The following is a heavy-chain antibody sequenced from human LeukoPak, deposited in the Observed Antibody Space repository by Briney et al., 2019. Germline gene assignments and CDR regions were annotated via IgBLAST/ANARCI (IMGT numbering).Heavy chain of an antibody. CDR3: ARDRVRLSNYYYYYGMDV. D-gene: IGHD3-10*01. J-gene: IGHJ6*02. CDR1: GFTVSSNY. V-gene: IGHV3-53*01. Sequence: GGSLRLSCAASGFTVSSNYMSWVRQAPGKGLEWVSVIYSGGSTYYADSVKGLFTISRDNSKNTLYLQMNSLRAEDTAVYYCARDRVRLSNYYYYYGMDVWGQGTTVTVSS. CDR2: IYSGGST.